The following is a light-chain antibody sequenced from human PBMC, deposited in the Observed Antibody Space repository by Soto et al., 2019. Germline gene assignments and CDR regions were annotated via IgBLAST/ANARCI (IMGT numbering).Light chain of an antibody. J-gene: IGKJ1*01. CDR2: GAS. CDR3: QYYGSSPWT. CDR1: QSVSSSY. Sequence: EIVLTQSPGTLSLSPGERATLSCRASQSVSSSYLAWYQQKPGQTPRLLFYGASSRATGIPDRFSGSGSGTDFTLTISRLEPEDFAVYYCQYYGSSPWTFGQGTKVEIK. V-gene: IGKV3-20*01.